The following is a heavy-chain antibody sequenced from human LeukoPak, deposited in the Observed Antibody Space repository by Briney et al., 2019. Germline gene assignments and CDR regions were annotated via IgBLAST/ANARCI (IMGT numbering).Heavy chain of an antibody. D-gene: IGHD3-9*01. V-gene: IGHV3-30*18. Sequence: GGSLRLSCAASGFTFSSYGMHWVRQAPGKGLEWVAVISYDGSNKYYADSGKGRFTISRDNSKNTLYLQMNSLRAEDTAVYYCAKESYDILTGYNEGYFDYWGQGTLVTVSS. J-gene: IGHJ4*02. CDR3: AKESYDILTGYNEGYFDY. CDR1: GFTFSSYG. CDR2: ISYDGSNK.